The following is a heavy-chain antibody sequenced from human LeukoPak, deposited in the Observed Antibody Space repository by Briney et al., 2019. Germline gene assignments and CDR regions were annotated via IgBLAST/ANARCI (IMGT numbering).Heavy chain of an antibody. Sequence: PGGSLRLSCAASGFTFSSYGMHWVRQAPGKGLEWVAVIWYDGSNKYYADSVKGRFTISRDNSKYTLYLQMNSLRAEDTAVYYCARASGYDFWSGYDAFDIWGQGTMVTVSS. CDR1: GFTFSSYG. CDR3: ARASGYDFWSGYDAFDI. V-gene: IGHV3-33*01. CDR2: IWYDGSNK. D-gene: IGHD3-3*01. J-gene: IGHJ3*02.